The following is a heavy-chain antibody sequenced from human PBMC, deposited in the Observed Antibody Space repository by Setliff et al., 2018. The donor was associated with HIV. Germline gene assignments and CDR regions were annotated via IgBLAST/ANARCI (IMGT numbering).Heavy chain of an antibody. CDR3: ARDYLYYNMYNGSPVYGMDV. J-gene: IGHJ6*02. CDR1: GFTFNNYA. V-gene: IGHV3-30*04. D-gene: IGHD3-10*01. CDR2: ISYDGTYK. Sequence: LRLSCAASGFTFNNYAIHWVRQAPGKGLEWVALISYDGTYKYYAESVKGRFTISRDNSRNSLYLQMNSLRVEDTAVYYCARDYLYYNMYNGSPVYGMDVWGQGTTVTVSS.